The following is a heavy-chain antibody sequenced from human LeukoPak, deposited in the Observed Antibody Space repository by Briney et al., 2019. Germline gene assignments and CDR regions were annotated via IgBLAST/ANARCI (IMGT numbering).Heavy chain of an antibody. D-gene: IGHD3-3*01. J-gene: IGHJ4*02. V-gene: IGHV3-53*01. CDR1: GFTVSSNY. CDR3: ARAPYYDFWSGYLQD. CDR2: IYSGGST. Sequence: GGSLRLSCAASGFTVSSNYMSWVRQAPGKGLEWVSVIYSGGSTYYADSVKGRFTISRDNSKNTLHLQMNSLRAEDTAVYYCARAPYYDFWSGYLQDWGQGTLVTVSS.